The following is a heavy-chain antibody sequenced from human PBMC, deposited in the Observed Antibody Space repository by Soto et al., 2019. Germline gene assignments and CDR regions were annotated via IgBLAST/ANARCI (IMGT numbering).Heavy chain of an antibody. CDR1: GYTFTSYG. D-gene: IGHD3-3*01. CDR2: ISAYNGNT. V-gene: IGHV1-18*04. Sequence: AAVKVSCKASGYTFTSYGISWVRQAPGQGLEWMGWISAYNGNTNYAQKLQGRVTMTTDTSTSTAYMELRSLRSDDTAAYYCARDYGFWSSYSHWFDPWGQGTLVTVSS. J-gene: IGHJ5*02. CDR3: ARDYGFWSSYSHWFDP.